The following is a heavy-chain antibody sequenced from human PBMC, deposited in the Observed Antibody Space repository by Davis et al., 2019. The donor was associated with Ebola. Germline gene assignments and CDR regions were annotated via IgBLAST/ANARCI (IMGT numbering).Heavy chain of an antibody. CDR3: ARGGSYGFGAFDI. D-gene: IGHD5-18*01. CDR1: GFTFSSYA. CDR2: ISYDGSNK. J-gene: IGHJ3*02. V-gene: IGHV3-30-3*01. Sequence: GESLKISCAASGFTFSSYAMHWVRQAPGKGLEWVAVISYDGSNKYYADSVKGRFTISRDNSKNTLYLQMNSLRAEDTAVYYCARGGSYGFGAFDIWGQGTMVTVSS.